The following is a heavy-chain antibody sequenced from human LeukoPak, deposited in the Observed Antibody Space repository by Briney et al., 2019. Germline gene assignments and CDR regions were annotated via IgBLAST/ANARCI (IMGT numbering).Heavy chain of an antibody. Sequence: SETLSLTCTVSGGSISSYYWSWIRQPPGKGLEWIGYIYYSGSTNYNPSLKSRVTISVDTSKNQFSLKLSSVTAADTAVYYCARSLLRGSGYFDYWGQGTLVTVSS. D-gene: IGHD3-22*01. CDR1: GGSISSYY. J-gene: IGHJ4*02. V-gene: IGHV4-59*08. CDR2: IYYSGST. CDR3: ARSLLRGSGYFDY.